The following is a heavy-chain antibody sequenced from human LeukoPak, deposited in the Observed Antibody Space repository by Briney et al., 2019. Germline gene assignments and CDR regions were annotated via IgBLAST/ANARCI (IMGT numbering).Heavy chain of an antibody. CDR1: GFTFSSYA. V-gene: IGHV3-23*01. CDR3: AKGVSYVGATPYFDY. J-gene: IGHJ4*02. Sequence: SGGSLRLSCAASGFTFSSYAMSWVRQAPGKGLEWVSAISGSGGSAYYADSVKGRFTISRDNSKNTLYLQMNSLRAEDTAVYYCAKGVSYVGATPYFDYWGQGTLVTVSS. D-gene: IGHD1-26*01. CDR2: ISGSGGSA.